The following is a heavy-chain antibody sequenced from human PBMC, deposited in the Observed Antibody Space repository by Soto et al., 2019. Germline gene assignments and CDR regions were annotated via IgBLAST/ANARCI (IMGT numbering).Heavy chain of an antibody. CDR3: XXXXXXXGDLDY. Sequence: EVQLVEFGGGLVQRGGSLRLSCEASGLTVSSTYMSWVRQAPGEGLEWVSTIYSGDSTYYADSVKGRFTVSRHSSNNTXXXXXXXXXXXXXXXXXXXXXXXXXGDLDYWGQGTLVTVSS. V-gene: IGHV3-53*04. CDR1: GLTVSSTY. J-gene: IGHJ4*02. CDR2: IYSGDST.